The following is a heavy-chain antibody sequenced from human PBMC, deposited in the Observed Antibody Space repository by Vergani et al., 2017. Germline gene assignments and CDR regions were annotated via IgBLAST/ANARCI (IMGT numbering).Heavy chain of an antibody. V-gene: IGHV3-48*02. CDR1: GFTFSNAW. D-gene: IGHD1-7*01. Sequence: EVQLVESGGGLVKPGGSLRLSCAASGFTFSNAWMSWVRQAPGKGLEWVSYISSSSSTIYYADSVKGRFTISRDNAKNSLYLQMNSLRDEDTAVYYCARVQLELHENWFDPWGQGTLVTVSS. CDR3: ARVQLELHENWFDP. CDR2: ISSSSSTI. J-gene: IGHJ5*02.